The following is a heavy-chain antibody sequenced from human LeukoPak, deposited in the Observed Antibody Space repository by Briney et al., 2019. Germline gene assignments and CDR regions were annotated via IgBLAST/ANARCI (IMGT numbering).Heavy chain of an antibody. CDR2: IYSGGST. CDR1: GFTVSSNY. J-gene: IGHJ4*02. V-gene: IGHV3-53*01. Sequence: GGSLRLSCAASGFTVSSNYMSWVRQAPGKGLEWVSVIYSGGSTYYADSVKGRFTISRDNSKNTLYLQMNSLRAEDTAVYYCAKERNSGYDDGGFDSWGQGTLVAVSS. CDR3: AKERNSGYDDGGFDS. D-gene: IGHD5-12*01.